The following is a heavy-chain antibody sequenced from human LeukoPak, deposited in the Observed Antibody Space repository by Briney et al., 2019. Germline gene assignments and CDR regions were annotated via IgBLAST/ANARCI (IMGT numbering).Heavy chain of an antibody. J-gene: IGHJ4*02. Sequence: ETLSLTCAVYGGSFSGYYWSWIRQPPGKGLEWVSVIYSGGSTYYADSVKGRFTISRDNSKNTLYLQMNSLRAEDTAVYYCASYCSGGSCYRGVLAGWGQGTLVTVSS. CDR3: ASYCSGGSCYRGVLAG. D-gene: IGHD2-15*01. CDR2: IYSGGST. V-gene: IGHV3-53*01. CDR1: GGSFSGYY.